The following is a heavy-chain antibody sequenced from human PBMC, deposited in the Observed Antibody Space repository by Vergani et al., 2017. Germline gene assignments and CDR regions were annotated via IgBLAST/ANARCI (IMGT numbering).Heavy chain of an antibody. D-gene: IGHD3-9*01. V-gene: IGHV3-21*04. CDR2: ISSSSSYI. CDR1: GFTFSSYS. Sequence: EVQLVESGGGLVKPGGSLRLSCAASGFTFSSYSMNWVRQAPGKGLEWVSSISSSSSYIYYADSVKGRFTISRDNAKNSLYLQMNSLRAEDTAVYYCAKVTYDILTGYYSWFDPWGQGTLVTVSS. J-gene: IGHJ5*02. CDR3: AKVTYDILTGYYSWFDP.